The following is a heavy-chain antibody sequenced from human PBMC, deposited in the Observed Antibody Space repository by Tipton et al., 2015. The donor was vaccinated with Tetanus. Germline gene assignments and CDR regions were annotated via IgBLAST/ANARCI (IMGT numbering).Heavy chain of an antibody. CDR3: ARGCYVWGAVTRNAEYFQH. Sequence: LRLSCTVSGGSISNYYWSWIRQPPGKGLEWIGYIYYSGSTNYNPSLKSRVTISVDTSKNQFSLKLSSVTAADTAVYYCARGCYVWGAVTRNAEYFQHCGQGTLVIVSS. V-gene: IGHV4-59*01. CDR2: IYYSGST. CDR1: GGSISNYY. D-gene: IGHD3-16*01. J-gene: IGHJ1*01.